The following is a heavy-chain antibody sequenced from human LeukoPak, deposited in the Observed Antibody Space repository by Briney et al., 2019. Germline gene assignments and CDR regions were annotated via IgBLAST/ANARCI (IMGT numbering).Heavy chain of an antibody. V-gene: IGHV6-1*01. D-gene: IGHD3-10*01. Sequence: SQTLSLTCAISGDSVSGNSVAWNWIRQSPSRGLEWLGGTYYASKWYNDYAISVKSRITVSPDTSKNQFSLQLNSVTPEDTAVYFCARGRSSAFDSWGQGTVVTVSS. CDR3: ARGRSSAFDS. CDR2: TYYASKWYN. J-gene: IGHJ4*02. CDR1: GDSVSGNSVA.